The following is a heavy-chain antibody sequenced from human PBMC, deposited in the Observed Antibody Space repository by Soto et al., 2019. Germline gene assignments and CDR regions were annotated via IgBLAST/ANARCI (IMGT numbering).Heavy chain of an antibody. Sequence: SETLSLTCTVSGGSISSYYWSWIRQPPGKGLEWIGYIYYSGSTNYNPSLKSRVTISVDTSKNQFSLKLSSVTAADTAVYYCARAPHSGYFDYWGQGTLVTVSS. D-gene: IGHD1-26*01. V-gene: IGHV4-59*01. CDR2: IYYSGST. CDR1: GGSISSYY. J-gene: IGHJ4*02. CDR3: ARAPHSGYFDY.